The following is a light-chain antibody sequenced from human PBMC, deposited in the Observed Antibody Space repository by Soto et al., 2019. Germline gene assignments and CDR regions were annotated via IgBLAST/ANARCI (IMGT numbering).Light chain of an antibody. CDR2: GAS. CDR1: QSVSNTY. CDR3: QQFAGLWT. J-gene: IGKJ1*01. Sequence: EIVLTQSPGTLPLSPGERATLSCRASQSVSNTYLAWYQQKPGQAPRLLIYGASSRATGIPDRFSGSGSGTDFTLTISRLEPEGFAVYYCQQFAGLWTFGQGTKVEIK. V-gene: IGKV3-20*01.